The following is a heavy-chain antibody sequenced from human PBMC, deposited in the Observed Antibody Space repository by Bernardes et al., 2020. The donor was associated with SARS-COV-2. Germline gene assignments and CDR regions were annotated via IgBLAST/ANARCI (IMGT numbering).Heavy chain of an antibody. D-gene: IGHD5-18*01. J-gene: IGHJ4*02. V-gene: IGHV3-48*03. Sequence: GGSLRLSCAASGFTFSSSVMNWVRQAPGKGLEWVSYISTGGSTKYYADSVKGRFTISRDNAKNSMYLQMNSLSTEDTAFYYCAREYTYGFDSWGQGTLVTVSS. CDR2: ISTGGSTK. CDR3: AREYTYGFDS. CDR1: GFTFSSSV.